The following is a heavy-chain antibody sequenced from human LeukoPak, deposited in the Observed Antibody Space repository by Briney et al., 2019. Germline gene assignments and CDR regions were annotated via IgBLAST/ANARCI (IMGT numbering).Heavy chain of an antibody. D-gene: IGHD6-13*01. CDR2: ISGRDGRT. V-gene: IGHV3-23*01. CDR3: STSPSFGSSWYQFNY. J-gene: IGHJ4*02. Sequence: GGSLRLSCEVSGLTFYTYAMSWVRQAPGKGLEWVSAISGRDGRTYYSDSVKGRFTISRDDSQNTLYLQMKTLRAEDTAVYYCSTSPSFGSSWYQFNYWGQGALVIVSS. CDR1: GLTFYTYA.